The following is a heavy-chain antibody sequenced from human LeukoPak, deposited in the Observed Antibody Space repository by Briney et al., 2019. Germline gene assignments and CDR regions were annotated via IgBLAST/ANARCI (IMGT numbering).Heavy chain of an antibody. Sequence: PSETLSLTCAVCGGSFSGYYWSWIRQPPGKGLEWIGEINHSGSTNYNPSLKSRVTISVDTSKNQFSLKLSSVTAADTAVYYCARGTTYYYDSSGYYYYWGQGTLVTVSS. CDR3: ARGTTYYYDSSGYYYY. CDR2: INHSGST. J-gene: IGHJ4*02. D-gene: IGHD3-22*01. V-gene: IGHV4-34*01. CDR1: GGSFSGYY.